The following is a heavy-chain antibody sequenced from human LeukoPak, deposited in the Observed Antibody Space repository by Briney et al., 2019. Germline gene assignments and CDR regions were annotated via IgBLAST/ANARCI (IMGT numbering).Heavy chain of an antibody. CDR2: IYTSGST. D-gene: IGHD1-7*01. Sequence: SETLSLTCTVSGGSISNYYWSWIRQSAGKGLEWIGRIYTSGSTNYNPSLKSRVTMSVDTSKNQFSPKVSSVTAADTAVYYCARDRDWNYGAGAFDIWGQGTMVTVSS. J-gene: IGHJ3*02. CDR1: GGSISNYY. CDR3: ARDRDWNYGAGAFDI. V-gene: IGHV4-4*07.